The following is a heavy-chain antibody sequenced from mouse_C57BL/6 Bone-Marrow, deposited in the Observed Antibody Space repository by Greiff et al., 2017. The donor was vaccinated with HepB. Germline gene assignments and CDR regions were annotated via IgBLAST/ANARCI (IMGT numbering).Heavy chain of an antibody. CDR2: ISDGGSYT. CDR1: GFTFSSYA. J-gene: IGHJ3*01. Sequence: EVNLVESGGGLVKPGGSLKLSCAASGFTFSSYAMSWVRQTPEKRLEWVATISDGGSYTYYPDNLKGRFTISRDNATNNLYLQMSHLKSEDTAMYYCARDRDGYLLAYWGQGTLVTVTA. D-gene: IGHD2-3*01. V-gene: IGHV5-4*01. CDR3: ARDRDGYLLAY.